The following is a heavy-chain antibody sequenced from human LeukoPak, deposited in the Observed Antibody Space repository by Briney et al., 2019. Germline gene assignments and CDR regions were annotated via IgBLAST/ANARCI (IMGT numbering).Heavy chain of an antibody. V-gene: IGHV3-66*01. D-gene: IGHD3-22*01. J-gene: IGHJ3*02. Sequence: GGSLRLSCAASGFSVSNYYMSWVRQPPGKGLEWVSVMYTGGGRYYGDSVKGRFTISRDNAKNSLYLQMNSLRAEDTAVYYCARENYYDSSGYSLGAFDIWGQGTMVTVSS. CDR1: GFSVSNYY. CDR2: MYTGGGR. CDR3: ARENYYDSSGYSLGAFDI.